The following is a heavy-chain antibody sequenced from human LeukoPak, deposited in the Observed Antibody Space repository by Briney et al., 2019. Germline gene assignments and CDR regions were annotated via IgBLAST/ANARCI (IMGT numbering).Heavy chain of an antibody. CDR1: GFTFSSYW. V-gene: IGHV3-7*01. Sequence: PGGSLRLSCAASGFTFSSYWMSWVRQAPGKGLEWVANIKQDGSEKYYVDSVKGRFTISRDNAKNSLYLQMNSLRAEDTAVYYCARGKGLQGSGYFDLWGRGTLVTVSS. CDR3: ARGKGLQGSGYFDL. CDR2: IKQDGSEK. J-gene: IGHJ2*01. D-gene: IGHD4-11*01.